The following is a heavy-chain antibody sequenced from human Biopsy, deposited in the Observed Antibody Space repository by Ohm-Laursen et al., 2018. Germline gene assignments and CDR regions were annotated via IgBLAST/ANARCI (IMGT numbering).Heavy chain of an antibody. D-gene: IGHD2-8*01. CDR1: SYTFTDYN. Sequence: ASVKVSCNASSYTFTDYNIHWMRQAPGQGLEWPGYINCKTGATNYAQKFQGTVTMTRDTSISTAYLALGSLRSADTAIYYCARDPLNGHKHFDYWGQGSLVTVSS. CDR3: ARDPLNGHKHFDY. V-gene: IGHV1-2*02. J-gene: IGHJ4*02. CDR2: INCKTGAT.